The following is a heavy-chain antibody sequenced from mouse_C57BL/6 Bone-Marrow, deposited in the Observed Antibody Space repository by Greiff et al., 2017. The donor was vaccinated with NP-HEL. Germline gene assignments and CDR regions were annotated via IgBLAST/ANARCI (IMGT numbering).Heavy chain of an antibody. CDR1: GYTFTDYY. J-gene: IGHJ2*01. V-gene: IGHV1-26*01. D-gene: IGHD1-1*01. Sequence: EVQLHQSGPELVKPGASVKISCKASGYTFTDYYMNWVKQSHGKSLEWIGDINPNNGGTSYNQKFKGKATLTVDKSSSTAYMELRSLTSEDSAVYYCARETTVVAPFDYWGQGTTLTVSS. CDR2: INPNNGGT. CDR3: ARETTVVAPFDY.